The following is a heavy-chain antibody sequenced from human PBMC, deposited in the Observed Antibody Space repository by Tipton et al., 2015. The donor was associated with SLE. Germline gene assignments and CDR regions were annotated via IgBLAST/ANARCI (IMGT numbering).Heavy chain of an antibody. CDR2: VYDSGTT. D-gene: IGHD2-15*01. Sequence: TLSLTCFVSGGYITSDIYYWGWIRQPPGKGLEWIGSVYDSGTTYYNPSLESRVTMTVDTSKTQFSLKLRSVTAADTAVYYCARDRGRTRRGFDYWGPGTLVTVSS. V-gene: IGHV4-39*07. CDR3: ARDRGRTRRGFDY. J-gene: IGHJ4*02. CDR1: GGYITSDIYY.